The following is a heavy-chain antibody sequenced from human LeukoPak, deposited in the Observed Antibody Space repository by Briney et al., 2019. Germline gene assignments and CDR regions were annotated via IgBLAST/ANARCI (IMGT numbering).Heavy chain of an antibody. J-gene: IGHJ4*02. CDR1: GGSISSYY. CDR2: IYYTGDT. CDR3: ARLRGYTDGNPGY. Sequence: SETLSLTCTVSGGSISSYYWSWIRQPPGKGLEWIGSIYYTGDTYYNSSLKSRVTISVDTSKNQFSLKLSSVTAADTALYYCARLRGYTDGNPGYWGQGSLVTVSS. D-gene: IGHD5-12*01. V-gene: IGHV4-39*01.